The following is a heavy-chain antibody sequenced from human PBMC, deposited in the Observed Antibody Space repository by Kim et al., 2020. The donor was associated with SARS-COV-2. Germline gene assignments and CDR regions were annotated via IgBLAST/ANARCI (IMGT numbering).Heavy chain of an antibody. V-gene: IGHV3-33*01. J-gene: IGHJ4*02. Sequence: GGSLRLSCAASGFTFSSYGMHWVRQAPGKGLEWVAVIWYDGSNKYYADSVKGRFTISRDNSKNTLYLQMNSLRAEDTAVYYCARDWWSPGSYSLPLDYWGQGTLVTVSS. CDR3: ARDWWSPGSYSLPLDY. CDR2: IWYDGSNK. D-gene: IGHD3-10*01. CDR1: GFTFSSYG.